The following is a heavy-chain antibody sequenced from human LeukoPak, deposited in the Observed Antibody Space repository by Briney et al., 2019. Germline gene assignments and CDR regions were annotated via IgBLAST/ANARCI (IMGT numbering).Heavy chain of an antibody. J-gene: IGHJ4*02. CDR3: ASNSFDYYGSGSYSVDY. CDR2: INHSGST. D-gene: IGHD3-10*01. Sequence: SETLSLTCAVYGGSFSGYYWSWIRQPPGKGLEWIGEINHSGSTNYNPSLKSRVTISVDTSKNQFSLKLSSVTAADTALYYCASNSFDYYGSGSYSVDYWGQGTLVTVSS. CDR1: GGSFSGYY. V-gene: IGHV4-34*01.